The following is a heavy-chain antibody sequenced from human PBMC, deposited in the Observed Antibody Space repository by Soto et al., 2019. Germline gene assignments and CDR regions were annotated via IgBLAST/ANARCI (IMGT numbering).Heavy chain of an antibody. D-gene: IGHD6-13*01. CDR3: ARVLPVVSYSSSATNWFDP. Sequence: PSETLSLTCAFSGGSISSSNWWSWVRQPPGKGLEWIGEIYHSGSTNYNPSLKSRVTISVDKSKNQFSLKLSSVTAADTAVYYCARVLPVVSYSSSATNWFDPWGQGTLVTVSS. J-gene: IGHJ5*02. CDR1: GGSISSSNW. CDR2: IYHSGST. V-gene: IGHV4-4*02.